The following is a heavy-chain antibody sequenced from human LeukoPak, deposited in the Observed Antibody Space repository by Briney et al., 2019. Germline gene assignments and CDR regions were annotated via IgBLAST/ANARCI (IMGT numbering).Heavy chain of an antibody. CDR1: GGSISSSSYY. CDR3: ARQPPNYYGSGSYSYGVDY. V-gene: IGHV4-39*01. CDR2: IYYSGST. J-gene: IGHJ4*02. D-gene: IGHD3-10*01. Sequence: SETLSLTCTVSGGSISSSSYYWDWIRQPPGKGLEWIGSIYYSGSTYYNPSLKSRVTISVDTSKNQFSLKLNSVTAADTAVYYCARQPPNYYGSGSYSYGVDYWGQGTLVTVSS.